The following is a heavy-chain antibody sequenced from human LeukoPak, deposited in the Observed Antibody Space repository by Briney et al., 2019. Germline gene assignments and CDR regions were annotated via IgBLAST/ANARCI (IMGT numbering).Heavy chain of an antibody. CDR2: IIPIFGTA. V-gene: IGHV1-69*06. CDR1: GGTFSSYA. D-gene: IGHD3-9*01. Sequence: SVKVSCKASGGTFSSYAISWVRQAPGQGLEWMGGIIPIFGTANYAQKFQGRVTITADKSTSTAYMELSSLRSEDTAVYYCTRLSDILTGYYGYWGQGTLVTVSS. J-gene: IGHJ4*02. CDR3: TRLSDILTGYYGY.